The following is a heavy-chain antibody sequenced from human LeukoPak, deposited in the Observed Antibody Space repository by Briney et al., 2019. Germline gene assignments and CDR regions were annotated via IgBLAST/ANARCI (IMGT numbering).Heavy chain of an antibody. Sequence: SETLSLTCAVYGGSFSGYYWSWIRQPPGKGLEWIGEINHSGSTNYNPSLKSRVTISVDTSKNQFSLKLSSVTAADTAVYYCARGRSYYYGSGSYYNDQGNAFGIWGQGTMVTVSS. J-gene: IGHJ3*02. D-gene: IGHD3-10*01. CDR3: ARGRSYYYGSGSYYNDQGNAFGI. CDR1: GGSFSGYY. V-gene: IGHV4-34*01. CDR2: INHSGST.